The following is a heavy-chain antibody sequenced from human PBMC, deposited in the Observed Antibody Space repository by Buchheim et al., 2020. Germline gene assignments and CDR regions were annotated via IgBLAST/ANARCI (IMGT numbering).Heavy chain of an antibody. Sequence: EVQLLESGGGLVQPGGSLRLSCAASGFTFSSYAMSWVRQAPGKGLEWVSAISGSGGSTYYADSVKGRLTISRDNSKNTLYLQMNSLRAEDTAVYYCAKFVRFLVMVRGDTSFDYWGQGTL. CDR2: ISGSGGST. CDR3: AKFVRFLVMVRGDTSFDY. V-gene: IGHV3-23*01. CDR1: GFTFSSYA. D-gene: IGHD3-10*01. J-gene: IGHJ4*02.